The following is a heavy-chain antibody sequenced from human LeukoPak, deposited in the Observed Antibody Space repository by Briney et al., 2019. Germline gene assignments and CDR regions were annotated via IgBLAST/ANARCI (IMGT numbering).Heavy chain of an antibody. CDR1: GGSFSGYY. Sequence: SETLSLTCAVYGGSFSGYYWSWIRQPPGKGLEWIGSIHYTGSTYYNPSLKSRVTISVDTSKNQFSLKVSSVTAADTVVYYCARLYSGYDPPDYWGQGTLVTVSS. CDR2: IHYTGST. V-gene: IGHV4-34*01. D-gene: IGHD5-12*01. J-gene: IGHJ4*02. CDR3: ARLYSGYDPPDY.